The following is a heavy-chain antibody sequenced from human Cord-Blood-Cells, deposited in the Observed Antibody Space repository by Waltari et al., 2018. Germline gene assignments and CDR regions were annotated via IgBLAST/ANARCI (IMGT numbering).Heavy chain of an antibody. J-gene: IGHJ3*02. V-gene: IGHV1-8*03. CDR1: GYTFTSYD. D-gene: IGHD1-26*01. CDR2: MNPNSGNT. CDR3: ARVSGSYGAFDI. Sequence: VQLVQSGAEVKKPGASVQDSCKASGYTFTSYDTNWVRQATGQGLEWMGWMNPNSGNTGYAQKFQGRVTITRNTSISTAYMELSSLRSEDTAVYYCARVSGSYGAFDIWGQGTMVTVSS.